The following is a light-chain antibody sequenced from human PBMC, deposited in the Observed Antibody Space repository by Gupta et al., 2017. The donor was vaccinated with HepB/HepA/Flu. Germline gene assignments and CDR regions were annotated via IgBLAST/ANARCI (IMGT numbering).Light chain of an antibody. CDR3: PLFNGGAVG. Sequence: QPVVTQQPSLPVSPVVPVTLTCALNPGPVTHGFFPSWLKQTPAQTLVSRMYNTNSKCSRTPARFSGALHAAKADLTLSGVQAEDDSSDYCPLFNGGAVGFGGGTKLTVL. J-gene: IGLJ3*02. CDR1: PGPVTHGFF. V-gene: IGLV7-43*01. CDR2: NTN.